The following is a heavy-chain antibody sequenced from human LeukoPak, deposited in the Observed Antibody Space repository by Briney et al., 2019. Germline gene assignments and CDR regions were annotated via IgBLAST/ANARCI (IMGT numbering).Heavy chain of an antibody. CDR1: GFTFDDYA. CDR2: ISWDGGST. D-gene: IGHD6-13*01. Sequence: GGSLRLSCAASGFTFDDYAMHWVRQAPGKGLEWVSLISWDGGSTYYADSVKGRFTISRDNSKNSLYLQMNSLRAEDTASYYCAKDSSSFRGGMDVWGQGTTVTVSS. CDR3: AKDSSSFRGGMDV. V-gene: IGHV3-43D*03. J-gene: IGHJ6*02.